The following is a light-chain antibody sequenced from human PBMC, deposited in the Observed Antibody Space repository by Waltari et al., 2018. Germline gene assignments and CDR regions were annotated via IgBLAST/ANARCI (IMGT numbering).Light chain of an antibody. J-gene: IGKJ2*01. CDR3: QKYNSYPYT. Sequence: DIQMTQSPSTLSASVGDRVTITCRASQSISPWLAWYQQKPGKAPTPLIYTASSLQSGVPARFSGSGSGAEFTLTISSLQPDDFATYYCQKYNSYPYTFGQGTKLEI. CDR1: QSISPW. CDR2: TAS. V-gene: IGKV1-5*03.